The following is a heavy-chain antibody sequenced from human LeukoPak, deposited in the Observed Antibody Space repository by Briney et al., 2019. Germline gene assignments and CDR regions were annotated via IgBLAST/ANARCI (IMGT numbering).Heavy chain of an antibody. Sequence: SQTLSLTCTVSGGSISSGDYYWSWIRQPPGKGLEWIGYIYYSGSTYYNPSLKSRVTISVDRSKNQFSLKLSSVTAADTAVYYCARDSMTTALFDYWGQGTLVTVSS. CDR2: IYYSGST. CDR1: GGSISSGDYY. CDR3: ARDSMTTALFDY. V-gene: IGHV4-30-4*01. J-gene: IGHJ4*02. D-gene: IGHD4-11*01.